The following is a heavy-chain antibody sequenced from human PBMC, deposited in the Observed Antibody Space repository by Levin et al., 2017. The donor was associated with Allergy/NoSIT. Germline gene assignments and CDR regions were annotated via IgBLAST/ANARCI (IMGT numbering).Heavy chain of an antibody. Sequence: GESLKISCAASGFTFSDYYMSWVRQAPGKGLEWVSHITSSGSLIYYADSVKGRFTISRDNAKNSLYLQMNSLRAEDTAVYYCARSYCSGGNCYRAFDYWGQGTLVTVSS. CDR3: ARSYCSGGNCYRAFDY. J-gene: IGHJ4*02. V-gene: IGHV3-11*01. CDR2: ITSSGSLI. D-gene: IGHD2-15*01. CDR1: GFTFSDYY.